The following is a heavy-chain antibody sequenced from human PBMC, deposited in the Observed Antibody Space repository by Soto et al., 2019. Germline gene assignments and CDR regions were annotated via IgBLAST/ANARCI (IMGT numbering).Heavy chain of an antibody. D-gene: IGHD6-6*01. Sequence: VQLVESGGGLVKPGGSLRLSCAASGFTFSSYSMNWVRQAPGKGLEWVSSISSSSSYIYYADSVKGRFTISRDNAKNSLYLQMNSLRAEDTAVYYCARYPGLARPYFDYWGQGTLVTVSS. CDR1: GFTFSSYS. V-gene: IGHV3-21*01. CDR3: ARYPGLARPYFDY. J-gene: IGHJ4*02. CDR2: ISSSSSYI.